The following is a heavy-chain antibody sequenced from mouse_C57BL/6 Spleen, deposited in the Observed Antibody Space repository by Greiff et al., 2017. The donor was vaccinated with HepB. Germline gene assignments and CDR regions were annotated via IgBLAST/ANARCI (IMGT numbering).Heavy chain of an antibody. D-gene: IGHD1-1*01. Sequence: EVQLQESGPGLVKPSQSLSLTCSVTGYSITSGYYWNWIRQFPGNKLEWMGYISYDGSNNYNPSLKNRISITRDTSKNQFFLKLNSVTTEDTATYYCARGLLGDYFDYWGQGTTLTVSS. CDR3: ARGLLGDYFDY. CDR2: ISYDGSN. V-gene: IGHV3-6*01. J-gene: IGHJ2*01. CDR1: GYSITSGYY.